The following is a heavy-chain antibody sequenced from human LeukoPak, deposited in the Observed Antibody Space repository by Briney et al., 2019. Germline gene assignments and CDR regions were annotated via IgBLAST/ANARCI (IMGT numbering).Heavy chain of an antibody. D-gene: IGHD3-16*01. J-gene: IGHJ4*02. CDR1: GFTFSSYG. CDR3: ARGPEGLLTFDY. CDR2: IWYDGSNK. V-gene: IGHV3-33*01. Sequence: PGGSLRLSCAASGFTFSSYGMHWVRQAPGKGLEWVAVIWYDGSNKYYADSVKGRFTISRDNSKNTLYLQMNSLRAEDTAVYYCARGPEGLLTFDYWGQGTLVTVSS.